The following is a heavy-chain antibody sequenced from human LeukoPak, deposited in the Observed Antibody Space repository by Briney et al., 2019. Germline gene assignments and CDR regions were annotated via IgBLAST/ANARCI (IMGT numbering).Heavy chain of an antibody. D-gene: IGHD6-6*01. J-gene: IGHJ6*03. CDR1: GFTFSWYW. CDR2: IKQDGSEK. V-gene: IGHV3-7*01. Sequence: GGSLRLSCAASGFTFSWYWMSWVRQAPGKGLEWVANIKQDGSEKDYVDSVKGRFTISRDNAKNSLYLQMNSLRAEDTAVYYCARGESSSINYYYYMDVWGKGTTVTVSS. CDR3: ARGESSSINYYYYMDV.